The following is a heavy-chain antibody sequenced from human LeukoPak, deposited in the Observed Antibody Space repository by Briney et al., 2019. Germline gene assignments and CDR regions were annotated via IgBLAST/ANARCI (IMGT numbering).Heavy chain of an antibody. CDR3: ARIDCPGGSCRYFFDS. J-gene: IGHJ4*02. CDR1: GYTFTSYD. Sequence: GASVKVSCKASGYTFTSYDINWVRQATGQGLEWMGWMNPNSGNTGYAQKFQGRVTITRNTSISTAYMELSSLRSEDTAVYYCARIDCPGGSCRYFFDSWGQGTLVTVSS. CDR2: MNPNSGNT. V-gene: IGHV1-8*03. D-gene: IGHD2-8*02.